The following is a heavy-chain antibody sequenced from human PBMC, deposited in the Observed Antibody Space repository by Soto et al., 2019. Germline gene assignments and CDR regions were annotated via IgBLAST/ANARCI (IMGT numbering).Heavy chain of an antibody. CDR1: GYTFTSYG. Sequence: ASVKVSCKASGYTFTSYGISWVRQAPGQGLEWMGWISAYNGNTNYAQKLQGRVTITTDTSTSTAYMELRSLRSDDTAVYYCARDPYDYGDYDLDYWGRGTLVTVSS. CDR3: ARDPYDYGDYDLDY. D-gene: IGHD4-17*01. V-gene: IGHV1-18*01. J-gene: IGHJ4*02. CDR2: ISAYNGNT.